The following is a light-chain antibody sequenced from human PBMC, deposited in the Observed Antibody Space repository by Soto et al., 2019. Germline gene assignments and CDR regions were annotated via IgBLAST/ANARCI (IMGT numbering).Light chain of an antibody. CDR1: QSISSE. J-gene: IGKJ2*01. CDR2: GAS. V-gene: IGKV3-15*01. CDR3: QQGHNWPLT. Sequence: EIVMTQSPATLSVSPGESATLSCRASQSISSELAWYQQKPGQPPRLLIYGASTRATGVPARFTGSGSGSDLTLTISGLQSEDFAVYYCQQGHNWPLTFGQGTRLEI.